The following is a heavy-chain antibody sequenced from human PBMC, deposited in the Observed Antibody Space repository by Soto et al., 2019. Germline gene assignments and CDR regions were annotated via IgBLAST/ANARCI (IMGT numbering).Heavy chain of an antibody. CDR2: GGSGGST. Sequence: DVQLLESGGGLVQRGGSLRLSCAASGFTFSTYGMTWVRQAPGKGLEWVSYGGSGGSTYYADSVKGRFTISRDNSKNTLYLQMNSLRAEGTAVYYCVKFRGRAYHYYYMDVWGNGTTVTVSS. J-gene: IGHJ6*03. V-gene: IGHV3-23*01. CDR1: GFTFSTYG. D-gene: IGHD3-16*01. CDR3: VKFRGRAYHYYYMDV.